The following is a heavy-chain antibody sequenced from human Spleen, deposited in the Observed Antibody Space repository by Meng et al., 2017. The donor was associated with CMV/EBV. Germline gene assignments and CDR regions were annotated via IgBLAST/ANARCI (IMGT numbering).Heavy chain of an antibody. Sequence: SETLSLSCTVSGGSISSSSYYWGWIRQPPGKGLEWIGSIYYSGSTYYNPSLKSRVTISVDTSKNQFSQKLSSVTAADTAVYYCARVGDSSSSDYGMDVWGQGTTVTVSS. J-gene: IGHJ6*02. V-gene: IGHV4-39*07. CDR2: IYYSGST. CDR1: GGSISSSSYY. CDR3: ARVGDSSSSDYGMDV. D-gene: IGHD6-13*01.